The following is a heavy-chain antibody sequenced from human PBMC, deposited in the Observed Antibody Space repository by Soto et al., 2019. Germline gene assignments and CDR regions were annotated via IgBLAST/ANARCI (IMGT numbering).Heavy chain of an antibody. Sequence: PSETLSLTCTVSGGSISSSSYYWGWIRQPPGKGLEWIGSIYYSGSTYYNPSLKSRVTISVDTSKNQFSLKLSSVTAADTAVYYWARQGFGVVLNWFDPWGQGTLVTVSS. D-gene: IGHD3-3*01. CDR2: IYYSGST. V-gene: IGHV4-39*01. CDR3: ARQGFGVVLNWFDP. J-gene: IGHJ5*02. CDR1: GGSISSSSYY.